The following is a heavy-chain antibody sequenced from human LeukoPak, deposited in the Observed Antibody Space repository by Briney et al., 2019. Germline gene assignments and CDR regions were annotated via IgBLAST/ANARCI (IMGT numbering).Heavy chain of an antibody. CDR1: GGSISTYY. Sequence: ETRSLTCTVSGGSISTYYWSWIRQPPGKGLEWIGYIYHSGSTNYNPSLKSRVTISVDTSKKQFSLKLSSVTAADTAVYYCAREYYYDSSGYYPPHAFDIWGQGTMVTVSS. D-gene: IGHD3-22*01. CDR2: IYHSGST. J-gene: IGHJ3*02. V-gene: IGHV4-59*01. CDR3: AREYYYDSSGYYPPHAFDI.